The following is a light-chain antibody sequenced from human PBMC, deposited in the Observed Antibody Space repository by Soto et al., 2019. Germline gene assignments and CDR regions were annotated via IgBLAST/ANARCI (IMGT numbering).Light chain of an antibody. CDR3: AAWDDSLSGVV. CDR1: SSNIGSNY. Sequence: QSVLTQPPSASGTPGRRVTISCSGSSSNIGSNYVYCYQQLPGTAPKLLIYRNNQRPSGVPDRFSGSKSGTSASLAISGLRSEDEANYYCAAWDDSLSGVVFGGGTKLTVL. J-gene: IGLJ3*02. V-gene: IGLV1-47*01. CDR2: RNN.